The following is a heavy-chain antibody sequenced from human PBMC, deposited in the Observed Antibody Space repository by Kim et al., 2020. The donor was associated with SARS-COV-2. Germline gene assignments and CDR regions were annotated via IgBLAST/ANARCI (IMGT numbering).Heavy chain of an antibody. J-gene: IGHJ4*02. V-gene: IGHV3-30*18. D-gene: IGHD6-6*01. CDR2: ISYDGSNK. Sequence: RGSLRLSCAASRFTFSSCGMHWVRQAPGKGLEWVAVISYDGSNKFDADSVKGRFTISRDNAKNTLYLQMDSLRTEDTAVYYCAKGAFRLLGLYFDYWGQG. CDR1: RFTFSSCG. CDR3: AKGAFRLLGLYFDY.